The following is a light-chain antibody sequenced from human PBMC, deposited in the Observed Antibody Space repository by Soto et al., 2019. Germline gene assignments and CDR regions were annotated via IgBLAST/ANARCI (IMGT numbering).Light chain of an antibody. CDR3: AAWDDSLNWV. J-gene: IGLJ2*01. CDR1: SSNIGSNT. Sequence: QAVVTQPPSASGTPGQRVTIPCSGSSSNIGSNTVNWYQQLPGTDPKLLIHSNDQRPSGVPDRFSGSKSGTSDSLAISGLKSEDEADYHCAAWDDSLNWVFGGGTKLTVL. CDR2: SND. V-gene: IGLV1-44*01.